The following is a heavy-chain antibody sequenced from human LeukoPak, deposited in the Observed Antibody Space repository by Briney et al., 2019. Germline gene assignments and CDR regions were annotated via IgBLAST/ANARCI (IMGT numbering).Heavy chain of an antibody. CDR2: IKQDGTEQ. D-gene: IGHD2-2*01. V-gene: IGHV3-7*03. Sequence: GGSLRLSCAVSGFRLSGYWMSWLRQAQGKELECVANIKQDGTEQYYVDSVKGRFTISRDNAKNSLYLQMNSLRAEDTAVYYCARDIVVTTAAHVFEYWGRGTPVTVSS. J-gene: IGHJ4*02. CDR1: GFRLSGYW. CDR3: ARDIVVTTAAHVFEY.